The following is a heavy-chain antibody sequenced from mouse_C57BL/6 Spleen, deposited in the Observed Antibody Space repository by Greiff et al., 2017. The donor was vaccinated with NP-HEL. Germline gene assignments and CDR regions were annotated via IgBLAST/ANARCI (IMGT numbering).Heavy chain of an antibody. CDR1: GYSITSGYY. Sequence: EVKLQESGPGLVKPSQSLSLTCSVTGYSITSGYYWNWIRQFPGNKLEWMGYISYDGSNNYNPSLKNRISITRDTSKNQFFLKLNSVTTEDTATYYCARPHYYGSSPWFAYWGQGTLVTVSA. D-gene: IGHD1-1*01. J-gene: IGHJ3*01. V-gene: IGHV3-6*01. CDR3: ARPHYYGSSPWFAY. CDR2: ISYDGSN.